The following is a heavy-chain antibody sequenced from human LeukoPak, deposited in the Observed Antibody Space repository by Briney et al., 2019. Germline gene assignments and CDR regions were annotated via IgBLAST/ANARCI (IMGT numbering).Heavy chain of an antibody. V-gene: IGHV3-66*01. CDR3: AKEGGYPYYFDY. D-gene: IGHD5-12*01. CDR1: GFTVSSNY. J-gene: IGHJ4*02. CDR2: TYSGGST. Sequence: GGSLRLSCAVSGFTVSSNYMSWVRQAPGKGLEWVSITYSGGSTYYADSVKGRFTISRDNSKNTLYLQMNSLRAEDTAVYYCAKEGGYPYYFDYWGQGTLVTVSS.